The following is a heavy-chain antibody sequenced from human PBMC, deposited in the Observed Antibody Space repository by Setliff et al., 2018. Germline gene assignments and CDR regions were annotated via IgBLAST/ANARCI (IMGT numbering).Heavy chain of an antibody. CDR3: ARINFYVSSGYYYAPEL. Sequence: ASVKVSCKDSGYIFNSYGISWVRQAPGQGLEWMGGIIPLLETAKYAQKFQGRVTVTTDTSTTTAYMELRSLRADDTAVYYCARINFYVSSGYYYAPELWGQGTTVTVSS. V-gene: IGHV1-18*01. J-gene: IGHJ4*02. CDR1: GYIFNSYG. CDR2: IIPLLETA. D-gene: IGHD3-22*01.